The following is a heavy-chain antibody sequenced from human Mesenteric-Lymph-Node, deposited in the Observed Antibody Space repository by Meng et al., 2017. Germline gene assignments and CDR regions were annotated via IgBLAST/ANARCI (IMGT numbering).Heavy chain of an antibody. CDR3: TTLYGDSIS. Sequence: QVPWQESGPGLVKPSGTLSLTCDVSGCSIRNDQWWRWVRQAPGKGLEWIGEIYHSGRTNYNPSVKSRVSMSVDKSQNHFSLRLSSVTAADTAVYYCTTLYGDSISWGQGTLVTVSS. V-gene: IGHV4-4*02. CDR1: GCSIRNDQW. D-gene: IGHD4-17*01. CDR2: IYHSGRT. J-gene: IGHJ4*02.